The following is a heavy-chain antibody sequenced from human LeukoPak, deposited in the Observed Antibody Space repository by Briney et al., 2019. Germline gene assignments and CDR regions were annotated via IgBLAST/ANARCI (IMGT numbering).Heavy chain of an antibody. D-gene: IGHD2-15*01. CDR2: ISSSGNTI. J-gene: IGHJ4*02. Sequence: PGGSLRLSCAASGVTFSVYYMSWSRQGLGKGVGWGSYISSSGNTIYYADSVKGRFTISRDNAKNSLYLQMSSLRAEDTAVYYCARQCGSCRSDSWGQGTLVTVSS. CDR1: GVTFSVYY. V-gene: IGHV3-11*01. CDR3: ARQCGSCRSDS.